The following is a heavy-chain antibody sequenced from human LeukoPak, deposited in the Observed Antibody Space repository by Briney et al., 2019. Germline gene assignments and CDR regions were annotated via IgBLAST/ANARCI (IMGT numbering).Heavy chain of an antibody. CDR2: IIPIFGTA. D-gene: IGHD4-11*01. V-gene: IGHV1-69*05. Sequence: EASAKVSCKASGGTFSSYAISWVRQAPGQGLEWMGGIIPIFGTANYAQKFQGRVTITTDESTSTAYMELSSLRSEDTAVYYCARSTTPRFYYMDVWGKGTTVTVSS. CDR1: GGTFSSYA. J-gene: IGHJ6*03. CDR3: ARSTTPRFYYMDV.